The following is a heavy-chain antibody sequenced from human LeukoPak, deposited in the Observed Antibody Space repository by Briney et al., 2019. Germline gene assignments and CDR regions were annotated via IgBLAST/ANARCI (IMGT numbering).Heavy chain of an antibody. CDR3: ARAGSRSLYGMDV. CDR1: GGSISSYY. D-gene: IGHD6-13*01. V-gene: IGHV4-59*01. Sequence: PSETLSLTCTVSGGSISSYYWSWTRQPPGKGLEWIGYIQYSGTTTYKPSLKSRVTILLDTSKNQFSLRLTSVTAADTAVYYCARAGSRSLYGMDVWGQGTTVTVSS. CDR2: IQYSGTT. J-gene: IGHJ6*02.